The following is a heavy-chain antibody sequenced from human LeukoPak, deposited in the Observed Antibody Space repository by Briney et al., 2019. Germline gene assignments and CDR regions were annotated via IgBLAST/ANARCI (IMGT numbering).Heavy chain of an antibody. J-gene: IGHJ4*02. V-gene: IGHV1-69*06. D-gene: IGHD4-17*01. CDR1: GGTFSSYA. CDR3: ARDLYGDNPTTDPDDY. Sequence: SVKVSCKASGGTFSSYAISWVRHAPGQGLEWMGGIIPIFGTANYAQKFQGRVTITGDKSTSTAYMELSSLRSEDTAVYYCARDLYGDNPTTDPDDYWGQGTLVTVSS. CDR2: IIPIFGTA.